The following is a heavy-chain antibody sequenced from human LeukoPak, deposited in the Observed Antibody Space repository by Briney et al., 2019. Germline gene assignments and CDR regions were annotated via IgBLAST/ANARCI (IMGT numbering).Heavy chain of an antibody. D-gene: IGHD6-13*01. Sequence: PGGSLRLSCATSQFNFNKFGMTWVRQAPGKGLEWVSSIRGNGGSTQYADSVKGRFTISRDNSKNTLYLQMDSLRAEDTALYYCARDEHHLVQGYYFDYWGQGTLVTVSS. CDR2: IRGNGGST. CDR3: ARDEHHLVQGYYFDY. V-gene: IGHV3-23*01. J-gene: IGHJ4*02. CDR1: QFNFNKFG.